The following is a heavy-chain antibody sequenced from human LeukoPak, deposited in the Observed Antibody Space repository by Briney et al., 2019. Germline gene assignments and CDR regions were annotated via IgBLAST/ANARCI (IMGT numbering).Heavy chain of an antibody. J-gene: IGHJ4*02. V-gene: IGHV3-48*03. CDR2: ISSSGSSR. CDR3: ARDPFRDYDSSGYFDF. CDR1: GFTFSHYE. Sequence: GGSLRLSCTTSGFTFSHYEMNWVRQAPGKGLEWVSYISSSGSSRDYADSVKGRFTISRDNAKNTLPLQMNSLRAEDTAVYYCARDPFRDYDSSGYFDFWGQGTPVTVSS. D-gene: IGHD3-22*01.